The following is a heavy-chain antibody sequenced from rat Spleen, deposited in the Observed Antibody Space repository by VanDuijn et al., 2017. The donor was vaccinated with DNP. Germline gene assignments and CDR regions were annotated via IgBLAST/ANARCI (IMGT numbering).Heavy chain of an antibody. J-gene: IGHJ4*01. CDR3: ARSLATVAPTGAMDA. Sequence: QVQLKESGPGLVQPSETLSLTCTVSGFSLTSYAVNWVRQPPGKGLEWMGRMRDDGDTSYNSALKSRLSISRDTSQSQVFLKMNRVQTEDTAMYFCARSLATVAPTGAMDAWGQGTSVTVSS. CDR1: GFSLTSYA. D-gene: IGHD1-3*01. CDR2: MRDDGDT. V-gene: IGHV2-34*01.